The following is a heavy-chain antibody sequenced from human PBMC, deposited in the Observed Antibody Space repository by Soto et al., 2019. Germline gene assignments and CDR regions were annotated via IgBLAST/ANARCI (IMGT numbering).Heavy chain of an antibody. Sequence: GGSLRLSCAASGFTFSSYAMHWVRQAPGKGLEWVAVISYDGSNKYYADSVKGRFTISRDNSKNTLYLQMNSLRAEDTAVYYGARGGDFWSGYPYYYYGMDVWGQGTTVTVSS. V-gene: IGHV3-30-3*01. CDR2: ISYDGSNK. J-gene: IGHJ6*02. D-gene: IGHD3-3*01. CDR3: ARGGDFWSGYPYYYYGMDV. CDR1: GFTFSSYA.